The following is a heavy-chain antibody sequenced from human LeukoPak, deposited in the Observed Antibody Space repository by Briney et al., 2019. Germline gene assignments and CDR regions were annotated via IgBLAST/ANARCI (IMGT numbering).Heavy chain of an antibody. CDR1: GGTFSSYA. J-gene: IGHJ4*02. D-gene: IGHD3-10*01. CDR2: ISAYNGNT. V-gene: IGHV1-18*01. CDR3: ARTGSTMVRGVIISSLFDY. Sequence: ASVKVSCKASGGTFSSYAISWVRQAPGQGLEWMGWISAYNGNTNYAQKLQGRVTMTTDTSTSTAYMELRSLRSDDTAVYYCARTGSTMVRGVIISSLFDYWGQGTLVTVSS.